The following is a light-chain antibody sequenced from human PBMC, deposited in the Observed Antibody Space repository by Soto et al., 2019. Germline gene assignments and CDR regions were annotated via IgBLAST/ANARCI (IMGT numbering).Light chain of an antibody. V-gene: IGLV1-40*01. CDR3: QSYYSSLSGLV. CDR2: GNN. J-gene: IGLJ1*01. Sequence: QSVLTQPPSVSGAPGQRVTISCTGSSSNIGAGYDVHWYQQLPGTAPKLLIYGNNNRTSGVPDRFSGSKSGTSASLAITGLQAEDEADYYCQSYYSSLSGLVFGTGTKLTVL. CDR1: SSNIGAGYD.